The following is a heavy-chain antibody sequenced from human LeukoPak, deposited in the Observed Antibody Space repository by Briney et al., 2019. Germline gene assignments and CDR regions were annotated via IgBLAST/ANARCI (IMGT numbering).Heavy chain of an antibody. CDR1: GGTFSSYA. D-gene: IGHD1-26*01. Sequence: GSSVKVSCKASGGTFSSYAISWVRQAPGQGLEWMGRIIPILGIANYAQKFQGRVTITADKSTSTAYMELSSLRSEDTAVYYCAREVEVGASRHEYFQHWGQGTLVTVSS. V-gene: IGHV1-69*04. J-gene: IGHJ1*01. CDR2: IIPILGIA. CDR3: AREVEVGASRHEYFQH.